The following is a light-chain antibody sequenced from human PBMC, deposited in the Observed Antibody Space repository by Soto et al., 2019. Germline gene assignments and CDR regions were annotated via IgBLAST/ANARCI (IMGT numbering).Light chain of an antibody. V-gene: IGKV1-5*01. CDR3: QQYNSYEGAT. CDR2: DAS. J-gene: IGKJ3*01. CDR1: QSISSW. Sequence: DIQMTQSPSTLSASVGDRVTITCRASQSISSWLAWYQQKPGKAPKLLIYDASSLESGVPSRFSGSGSGTEFTLTISSLQPDDFATYYCQQYNSYEGATFGPGTKVDIK.